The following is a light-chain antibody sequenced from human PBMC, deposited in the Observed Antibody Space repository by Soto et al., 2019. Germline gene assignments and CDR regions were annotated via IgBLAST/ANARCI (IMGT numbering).Light chain of an antibody. CDR1: KLGNKY. V-gene: IGLV3-1*01. J-gene: IGLJ1*01. CDR2: QDT. CDR3: QAWDSSTAV. Sequence: SYELTQPPSVSVSPGQTASIACSGDKLGNKYAYWYQQKAGQSPVLIIYQDTKRPSGIPERFSGSNSGKTATLTISGTQTIDEADYYCQAWDSSTAVFGTGTKLTVL.